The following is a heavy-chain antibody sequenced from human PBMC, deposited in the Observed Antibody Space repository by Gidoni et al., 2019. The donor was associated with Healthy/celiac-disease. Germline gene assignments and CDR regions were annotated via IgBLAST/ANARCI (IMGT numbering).Heavy chain of an antibody. V-gene: IGHV1-3*01. CDR3: ARDHGIVGATGGWFDP. Sequence: QVQLVQSGAEVKKPGASVKVSCKASGYTFTSYAMHWVRQAPGQRLELMGWINAGNGNTKYSQKFQGRVTITRDTSASTAYMELSSLRSEDTAVYYCARDHGIVGATGGWFDPWGQGTLVTVSS. D-gene: IGHD1-26*01. CDR2: INAGNGNT. CDR1: GYTFTSYA. J-gene: IGHJ5*02.